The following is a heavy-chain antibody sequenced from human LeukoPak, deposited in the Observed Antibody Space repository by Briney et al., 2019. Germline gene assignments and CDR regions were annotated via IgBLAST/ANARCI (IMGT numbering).Heavy chain of an antibody. Sequence: SSETLSLTCAVYGGSFSGYYWSWIRQPPGKGLEWIGEINHSGSTNYNPSLKSRVTISVDTSKNQFSLKLSSVTAADTAVYYCARGLQPPLSYYYYYMDVWGKGTTVTVSS. V-gene: IGHV4-34*01. CDR1: GGSFSGYY. D-gene: IGHD4-11*01. CDR2: INHSGST. J-gene: IGHJ6*03. CDR3: ARGLQPPLSYYYYYMDV.